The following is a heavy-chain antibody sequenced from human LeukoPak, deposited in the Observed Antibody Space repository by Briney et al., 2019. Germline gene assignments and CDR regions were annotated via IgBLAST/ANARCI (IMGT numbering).Heavy chain of an antibody. V-gene: IGHV4-61*02. D-gene: IGHD6-19*01. J-gene: IGHJ4*02. Sequence: SETLSLTCNVSGGSISSGSYYWSWIRQPAGKGLEWIGRIYTSGSTNYNPSLRSRVTVSIDTSKNQFSLKLSSVTAADTAVYYCARENSSGWVIYWGQGTLVTVSS. CDR2: IYTSGST. CDR3: ARENSSGWVIY. CDR1: GGSISSGSYY.